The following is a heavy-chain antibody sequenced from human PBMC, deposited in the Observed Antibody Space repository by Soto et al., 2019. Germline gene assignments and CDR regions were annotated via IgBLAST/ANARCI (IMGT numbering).Heavy chain of an antibody. Sequence: QVQLQESGPGLVKPSETLSLTCTVSGGSVSSGSYYWSWIRQPPGKGLEWIGYIYYSGSTNYNPSLKSRVTISVDTSKNQFSLKLSSVTAADTAVYYCAREEKGFFDGLYGMDVWGQGTTVTVSS. D-gene: IGHD3-9*01. CDR2: IYYSGST. CDR3: AREEKGFFDGLYGMDV. J-gene: IGHJ6*02. V-gene: IGHV4-61*01. CDR1: GGSVSSGSYY.